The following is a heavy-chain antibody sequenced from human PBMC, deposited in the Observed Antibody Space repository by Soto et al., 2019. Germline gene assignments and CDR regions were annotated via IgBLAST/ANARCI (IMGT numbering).Heavy chain of an antibody. CDR3: ASFDGTLVRGGRSSPYEVDV. Sequence: QVLLVQSGPEVKKPGSSVKVSCKASGGTFNNDAINWVRQAPGRGLEWMGGIIPTFGTGNHAQHFQGRVTIAADESTATVYMELNSLRSADTAIYYCASFDGTLVRGGRSSPYEVDVWGQGTTVIVSS. CDR2: IIPTFGTG. CDR1: GGTFNNDA. V-gene: IGHV1-69*01. D-gene: IGHD3-10*01. J-gene: IGHJ6*02.